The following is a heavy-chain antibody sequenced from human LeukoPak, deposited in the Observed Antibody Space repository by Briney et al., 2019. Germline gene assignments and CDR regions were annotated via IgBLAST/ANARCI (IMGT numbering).Heavy chain of an antibody. D-gene: IGHD3-22*01. CDR3: ARDHGDYDTFFSGMDV. CDR1: GFTVNANP. J-gene: IGHJ6*02. Sequence: GGSLRLSCEASGFTVNANPMNWVRQAPGKGLEWVSVIFGGGSIYYPDSVKGRFIISRDNSKNTVYLQVSSLRTEDTAVYYCARDHGDYDTFFSGMDVWGQGTTVTVSS. CDR2: IFGGGSI. V-gene: IGHV3-66*01.